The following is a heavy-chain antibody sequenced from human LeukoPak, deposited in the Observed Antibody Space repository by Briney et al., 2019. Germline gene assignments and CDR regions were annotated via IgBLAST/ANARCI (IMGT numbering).Heavy chain of an antibody. D-gene: IGHD3-10*01. CDR2: ISAYNGNT. Sequence: APVKVSCKASGYTFTSYGISWVRQAPGQGLEWMGWISAYNGNTNYAQKLQGRVTMTTDTSTSTAYMELRSLRSDDTAVYYCATVWFGEFNWFDPWGQGTLVTVSS. V-gene: IGHV1-18*01. CDR3: ATVWFGEFNWFDP. CDR1: GYTFTSYG. J-gene: IGHJ5*02.